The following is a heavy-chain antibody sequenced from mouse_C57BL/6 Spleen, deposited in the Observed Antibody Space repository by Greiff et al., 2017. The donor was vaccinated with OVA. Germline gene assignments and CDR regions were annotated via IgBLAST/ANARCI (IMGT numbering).Heavy chain of an antibody. CDR2: IDPSDSYT. J-gene: IGHJ2*01. CDR1: GYTFTSYW. V-gene: IGHV1-69*01. Sequence: QVQLQQPGAELVMPGASVKLSCKASGYTFTSYWMHWVKQRPGQGLEWIGEIDPSDSYTNYNQKFKGKSTLTVDKSSSTAYMQLSSLTSEDSAVYYCARGTAQAPFDYWGQGTTLTVSS. D-gene: IGHD3-2*02. CDR3: ARGTAQAPFDY.